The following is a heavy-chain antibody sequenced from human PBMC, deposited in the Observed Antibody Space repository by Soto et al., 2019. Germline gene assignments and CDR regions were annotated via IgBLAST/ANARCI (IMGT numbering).Heavy chain of an antibody. CDR3: ARRGDGSGSLDY. D-gene: IGHD3-10*01. CDR1: AGSISTNSW. J-gene: IGHJ4*02. Sequence: QVQLQESGPGLVKPSGTLSLTCTVSAGSISTNSWWNWVRQPPGKGLEWIGEIYHSGSANYNPSLMIPVTISVDKSKNRFSLQISSVTAAYTAVYYCARRGDGSGSLDYWGRGTLVTASS. CDR2: IYHSGSA. V-gene: IGHV4-4*02.